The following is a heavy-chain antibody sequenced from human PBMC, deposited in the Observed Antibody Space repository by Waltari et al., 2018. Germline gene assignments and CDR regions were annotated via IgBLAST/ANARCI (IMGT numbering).Heavy chain of an antibody. J-gene: IGHJ4*02. CDR3: ARGPLSGRRKWIVVVPAAHPYYFDY. CDR2: MNPNSGKT. Sequence: QVQLVQSGAEVKKPGASVKVSCKASGYTFTSYDINWVRQATGQGLEWRGWMNPNSGKTGCAQKSQGRVTMTRNTSISTAYMELSSLRSEDTAVYYCARGPLSGRRKWIVVVPAAHPYYFDYWGQGTLVTVSS. D-gene: IGHD2-2*01. V-gene: IGHV1-8*01. CDR1: GYTFTSYD.